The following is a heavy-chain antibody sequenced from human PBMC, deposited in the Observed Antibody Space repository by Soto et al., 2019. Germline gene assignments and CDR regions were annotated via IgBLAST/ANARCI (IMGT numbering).Heavy chain of an antibody. CDR1: GGSIINYY. D-gene: IGHD3-22*01. J-gene: IGHJ4*02. CDR2: IYYSGTT. V-gene: IGHV4-59*08. CDR3: ASQHYYDSSGYYVVY. Sequence: SETLSLTCTVSGGSIINYYWSWIRQPPGKGLEWIGYIYYSGTTNYNPSLESRVTISVDTSKNQFSLKLSSVTAADTAVYYCASQHYYDSSGYYVVYWGQGTLVTVSS.